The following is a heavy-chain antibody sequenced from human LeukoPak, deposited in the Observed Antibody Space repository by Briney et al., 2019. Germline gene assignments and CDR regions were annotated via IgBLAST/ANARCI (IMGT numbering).Heavy chain of an antibody. Sequence: GESLKISCKGSGYNFTNYWIGWVRKMPGKGLEWMGIIYPGDSDTRYSPSFQGQVTISADKSISTAYLQWSSLKASDTAMYYCARLRSSGYYSAFDIWGQGTLVTVSS. V-gene: IGHV5-51*01. D-gene: IGHD3-22*01. J-gene: IGHJ3*02. CDR3: ARLRSSGYYSAFDI. CDR1: GYNFTNYW. CDR2: IYPGDSDT.